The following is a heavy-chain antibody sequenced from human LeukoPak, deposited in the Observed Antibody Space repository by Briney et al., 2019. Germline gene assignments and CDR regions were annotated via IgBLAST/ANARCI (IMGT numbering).Heavy chain of an antibody. J-gene: IGHJ5*02. CDR1: GDSISSYY. CDR3: ARKGAAGIRGGKYNWFDP. Sequence: NTSETLSLTCTVSGDSISSYYWSWIRQPPGKGLEWIGYIYYSGSTNYNPSLKSRVTISVDTSKNQFSLKLSSVTAADTAVYYCARKGAAGIRGGKYNWFDPWGQGTLVTVSS. CDR2: IYYSGST. D-gene: IGHD6-13*01. V-gene: IGHV4-59*01.